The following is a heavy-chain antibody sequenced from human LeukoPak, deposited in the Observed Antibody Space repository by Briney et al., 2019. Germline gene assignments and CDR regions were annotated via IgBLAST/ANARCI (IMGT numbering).Heavy chain of an antibody. CDR2: ISAYNGNT. J-gene: IGHJ4*02. V-gene: IGHV1-18*01. Sequence: ASVKVSCKASGYTFTRYGISWVRPAPGQGLEWMGWISAYNGNTNYAQKLQGRVTMTTDTPTSTAYMELRSLRSDDTAVYYCARDQMVRGAPSLFDYWGQGTLVTVSS. D-gene: IGHD3-10*01. CDR3: ARDQMVRGAPSLFDY. CDR1: GYTFTRYG.